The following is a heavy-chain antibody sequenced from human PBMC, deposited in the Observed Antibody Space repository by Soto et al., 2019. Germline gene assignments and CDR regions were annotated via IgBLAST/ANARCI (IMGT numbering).Heavy chain of an antibody. Sequence: QVQLVQSGAEVKKPGSSVKVSCKASGGTFSSYAISWVRQAPGQGLEWMGGIIPIFGTANYAQKFQGRVTITADKSTSKSYMGVSKLRSGDKGGDYCGGDSGSGLYYFHGMDGWGQGATVNVSS. CDR2: IIPIFGTA. V-gene: IGHV1-69*06. J-gene: IGHJ6*02. D-gene: IGHD6-19*01. CDR3: GGDSGSGLYYFHGMDG. CDR1: GGTFSSYA.